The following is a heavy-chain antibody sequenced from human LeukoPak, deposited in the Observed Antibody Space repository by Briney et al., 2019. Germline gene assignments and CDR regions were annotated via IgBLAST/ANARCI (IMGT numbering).Heavy chain of an antibody. CDR3: ARDAGSGSYDY. CDR2: IYYSGST. V-gene: IGHV4-59*01. CDR1: GVSISSFY. J-gene: IGHJ4*02. D-gene: IGHD3-10*01. Sequence: AETLSLTCTVSGVSISSFYWNWIRQPPGKGLEWIAYIYYSGSTNYNPSLKSRVTISVDTSNSQFSLRLSSVTAADTAVYYCARDAGSGSYDYWGQGTLVTVSS.